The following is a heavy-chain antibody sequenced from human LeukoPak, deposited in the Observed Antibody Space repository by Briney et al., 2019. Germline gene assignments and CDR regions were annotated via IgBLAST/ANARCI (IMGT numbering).Heavy chain of an antibody. CDR1: GGTFSSYA. J-gene: IGHJ5*02. CDR2: IIPIFGIA. CDR3: ARNYYDILTRYYRLDP. V-gene: IGHV1-69*04. Sequence: GASVKVSCKASGGTFSSYAISWVRQAPGQGLEWMGRIIPIFGIANYAQKFQGRVTITADKSTSTAYMELSSLRSEDTAVYYCARNYYDILTRYYRLDPWGQGTLVTVSS. D-gene: IGHD3-9*01.